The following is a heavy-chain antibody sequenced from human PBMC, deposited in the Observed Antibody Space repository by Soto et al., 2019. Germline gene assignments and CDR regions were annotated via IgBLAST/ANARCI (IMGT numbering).Heavy chain of an antibody. Sequence: EVQLLESGGGLVQPGGSLRLSCAASGFTFGVYAMSWVRQAPGKGLEWVSTISGNGYNTYYADSVKGRFTISRDTSKNTPHLQMSSLRVEDTAIYYCANSLTGSFLVDDWGQRTLVTVSA. CDR1: GFTFGVYA. V-gene: IGHV3-23*01. CDR3: ANSLTGSFLVDD. J-gene: IGHJ4*02. CDR2: ISGNGYNT. D-gene: IGHD3-10*01.